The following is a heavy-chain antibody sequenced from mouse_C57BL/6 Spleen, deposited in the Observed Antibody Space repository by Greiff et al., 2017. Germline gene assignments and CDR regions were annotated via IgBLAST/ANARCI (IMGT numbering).Heavy chain of an antibody. CDR3: ARERLLGYAMDY. CDR2: IDPSDSET. D-gene: IGHD2-3*01. V-gene: IGHV1-52*01. CDR1: GYTFTSYW. Sequence: QVQLQQPGAELVRPGSSVKLSCKASGYTFTSYWMHWVKQRPIQGLEWIGNIDPSDSETHYNQKFKDKATLTVDKSSSTAYMQLSSLTSEDSAVYYCARERLLGYAMDYWGQGTSVTVSS. J-gene: IGHJ4*01.